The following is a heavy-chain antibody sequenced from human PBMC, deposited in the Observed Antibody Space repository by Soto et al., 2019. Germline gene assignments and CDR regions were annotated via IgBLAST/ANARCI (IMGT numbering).Heavy chain of an antibody. Sequence: QLQLQESGPGLVKPSETLSLTCTVSGGSISSSSYSWGWIRQPPGKGLEWIGRIYYSGSTYYNPSLKSRVTISVDTSKNQFSLKLSSVTAADTAVYYCASLRSYCSGGSCYLGWFDPWGQGTLVTVSS. CDR1: GGSISSSSYS. CDR2: IYYSGST. J-gene: IGHJ5*02. V-gene: IGHV4-39*01. D-gene: IGHD2-15*01. CDR3: ASLRSYCSGGSCYLGWFDP.